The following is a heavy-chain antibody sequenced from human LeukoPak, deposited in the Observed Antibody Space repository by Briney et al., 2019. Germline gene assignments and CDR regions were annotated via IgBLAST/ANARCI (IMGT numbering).Heavy chain of an antibody. V-gene: IGHV3-23*01. Sequence: GGSLRLSCAASGFTFSNYAMSWVRQAPGKGLEWVSGISGSDGTAYYADSVKGRFTISRDNSKNTVYLQVRSLRAEDTAVYYCAKDLGWIQFGYWGQGALVTVSS. CDR1: GFTFSNYA. CDR3: AKDLGWIQFGY. J-gene: IGHJ4*02. CDR2: ISGSDGTA. D-gene: IGHD5-18*01.